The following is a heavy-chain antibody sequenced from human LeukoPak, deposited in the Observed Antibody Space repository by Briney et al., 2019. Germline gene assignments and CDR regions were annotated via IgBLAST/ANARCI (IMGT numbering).Heavy chain of an antibody. CDR1: GGSISSYY. Sequence: PSETLSLTCTVSGGSISSYYWSWIRQPPGKGLEWIGYIYYSGSTNYNPSLKSRVTISVDASKNQSSLKLSSVTAADTAVYYCARFLARESIVVVPAAMRAALGWYYYGMDVWGQGTTVTVSS. J-gene: IGHJ6*02. CDR2: IYYSGST. D-gene: IGHD2-2*01. V-gene: IGHV4-59*01. CDR3: ARFLARESIVVVPAAMRAALGWYYYGMDV.